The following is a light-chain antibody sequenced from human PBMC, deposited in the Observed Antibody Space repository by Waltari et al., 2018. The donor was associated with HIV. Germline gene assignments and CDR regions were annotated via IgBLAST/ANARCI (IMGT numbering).Light chain of an antibody. CDR3: QSADISGSLGV. Sequence: YELTQAPSVSVSPGQTARIICSGDALPDQYTHWYQQRPGQAPVLVMYKENERPSGIPERFSGPSSWTRGTLTISGVQAEDEADYYCQSADISGSLGVFGGGTKLTV. CDR2: KEN. J-gene: IGLJ2*01. CDR1: ALPDQY. V-gene: IGLV3-25*03.